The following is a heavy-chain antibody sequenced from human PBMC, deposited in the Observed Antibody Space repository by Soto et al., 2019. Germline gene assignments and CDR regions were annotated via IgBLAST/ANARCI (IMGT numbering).Heavy chain of an antibody. CDR3: ARRGPKYSFYYMDV. Sequence: SETLSLTCTASGGSISRFYWSWLRQPPGKGLEWIGYIYYGGSTNYNPSLRSRVTMSVDTSKNQFSLQLTSVTAADTAVYYCARRGPKYSFYYMDVWGKGTTVTVSS. CDR1: GGSISRFY. CDR2: IYYGGST. D-gene: IGHD2-21*01. J-gene: IGHJ6*03. V-gene: IGHV4-59*01.